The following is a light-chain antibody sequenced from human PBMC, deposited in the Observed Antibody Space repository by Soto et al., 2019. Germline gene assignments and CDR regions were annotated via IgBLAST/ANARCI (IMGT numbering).Light chain of an antibody. J-gene: IGKJ4*01. Sequence: EVVLTQSPVTLALSPGDGATLSCRTSHSVDIYLAWYQQKPGQAPRLLIYDASNRATGIPARFSGSGSGTDFTLTISSLEPEDFAVYYCQQRKYWPPLTFGGGTKVEIK. CDR3: QQRKYWPPLT. CDR1: HSVDIY. CDR2: DAS. V-gene: IGKV3-11*01.